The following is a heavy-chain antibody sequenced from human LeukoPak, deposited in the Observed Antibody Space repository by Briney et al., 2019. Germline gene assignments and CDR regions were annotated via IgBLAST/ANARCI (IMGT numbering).Heavy chain of an antibody. CDR2: IYTSGST. J-gene: IGHJ4*02. D-gene: IGHD1-26*01. V-gene: IGHV4-61*02. CDR3: AREGSYNFDY. CDR1: GGSISSGSYY. Sequence: SETLSLTCTVSGGSISSGSYYWSWIRQPAGKGLEWIGRIYTSGSTNYNPSLKSRVTISVDTSKNQFSLKLSSVTAADTAVYYCAREGSYNFDYWGQGTLVTVSS.